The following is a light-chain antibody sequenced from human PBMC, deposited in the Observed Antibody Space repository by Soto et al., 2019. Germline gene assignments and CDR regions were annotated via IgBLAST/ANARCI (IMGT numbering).Light chain of an antibody. CDR1: QSVSSSY. CDR3: QQYGSSPLT. V-gene: IGKV3-20*01. J-gene: IGKJ4*01. Sequence: EIVMTQSPATLCVSPGERATLSCRASQSVSSSYLAWYQQKPGQAPRLLIYGASSRATGIPDRFSSSGAGTDFTLTISRLEPEDFAVYYCQQYGSSPLTFGGGTKVDIK. CDR2: GAS.